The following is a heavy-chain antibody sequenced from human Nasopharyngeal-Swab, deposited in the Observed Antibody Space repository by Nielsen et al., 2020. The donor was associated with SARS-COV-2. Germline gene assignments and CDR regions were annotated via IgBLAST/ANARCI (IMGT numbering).Heavy chain of an antibody. J-gene: IGHJ6*02. D-gene: IGHD3-3*01. Sequence: GASLKISCAASGFTFSSYSMNWVRQAPGKGLEWVSSISSSSSYIYYADSVKGRFTISRGNAKNSLYLQMNSLRAEDTAVYYCARVRDRDYDFWSGYYGNTYYRDGMDVWGQGTTVTVSS. CDR2: ISSSSSYI. V-gene: IGHV3-21*01. CDR3: ARVRDRDYDFWSGYYGNTYYRDGMDV. CDR1: GFTFSSYS.